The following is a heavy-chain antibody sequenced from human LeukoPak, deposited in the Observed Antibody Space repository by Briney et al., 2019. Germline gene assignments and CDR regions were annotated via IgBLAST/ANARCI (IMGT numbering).Heavy chain of an antibody. J-gene: IGHJ4*02. V-gene: IGHV3-23*01. CDR2: IGSSGSST. CDR1: GFTFSTYS. Sequence: PGGSLRLSCAASGFTFSTYSMNWARQAPGKGLEWVSTIGSSGSSTFYADSVKGRFTISRDNSKNTLYLQMSGLRAEDTAIYYCDGGDSGWGRGTLVTVSS. D-gene: IGHD3-16*01. CDR3: DGGDSG.